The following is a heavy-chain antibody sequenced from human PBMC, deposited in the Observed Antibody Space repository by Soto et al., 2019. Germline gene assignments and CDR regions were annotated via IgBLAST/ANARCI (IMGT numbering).Heavy chain of an antibody. CDR2: ISSSSSYI. Sequence: GGSLRLSCAASGFTFSSYSMNWVRQAPGKGLEWVSSISSSSSYIYYADSVKGRFTISRDNAKNSLYLQMNSLRAEDTAVYYCAVIAAAVTFDYWGQGTLGTGSS. CDR1: GFTFSSYS. V-gene: IGHV3-21*01. D-gene: IGHD6-13*01. J-gene: IGHJ4*02. CDR3: AVIAAAVTFDY.